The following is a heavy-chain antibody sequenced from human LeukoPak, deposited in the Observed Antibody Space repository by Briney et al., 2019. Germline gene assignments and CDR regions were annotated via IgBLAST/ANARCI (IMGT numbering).Heavy chain of an antibody. CDR3: GSQYTGGGCPEF. CDR2: VRQDGTVR. D-gene: IGHD2-8*02. Sequence: GGSLRLSCAGSGFTSPNHWITWVRQAPGKGLEWVANVRQDGTVRYYVDSVRGRFTISRDIAKNSVYLQMNSLGAEDTAIYYCGSQYTGGGCPEFWGQGTLVNVSS. CDR1: GFTSPNHW. J-gene: IGHJ4*02. V-gene: IGHV3-7*01.